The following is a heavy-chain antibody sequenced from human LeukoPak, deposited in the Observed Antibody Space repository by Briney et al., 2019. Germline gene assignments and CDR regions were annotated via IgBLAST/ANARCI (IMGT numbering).Heavy chain of an antibody. Sequence: ASVKVSCKASGYTFTSYYMHWVRRAPGQGLEWMGWISPNSGGTNYAQKFQGRVTMTRDTSISTAYMELSRLRSDDTAVYYCARDYSTSWYDYWGQGTLVTVSS. J-gene: IGHJ4*02. CDR3: ARDYSTSWYDY. V-gene: IGHV1-2*02. CDR1: GYTFTSYY. D-gene: IGHD6-13*01. CDR2: ISPNSGGT.